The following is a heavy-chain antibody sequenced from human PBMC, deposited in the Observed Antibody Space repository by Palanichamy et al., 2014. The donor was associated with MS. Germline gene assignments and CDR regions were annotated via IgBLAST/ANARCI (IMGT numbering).Heavy chain of an antibody. J-gene: IGHJ4*01. CDR1: GGSISTYY. Sequence: QMQLQESGPGLVKPSETLSLTCTVSGGSISTYYWSWIRQPPGEGLEWIGYIYYTGSTSYNPSLESRVTISVDTSKNQFSLKLSPVTAADTAVYYCATGRGRGFFDYWGRGTLVTVSS. CDR2: IYYTGST. V-gene: IGHV4-59*08. CDR3: ATGRGRGFFDY.